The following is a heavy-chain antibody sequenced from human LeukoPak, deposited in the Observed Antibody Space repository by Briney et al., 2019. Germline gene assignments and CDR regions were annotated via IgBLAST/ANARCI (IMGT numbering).Heavy chain of an antibody. CDR3: AGGSGWMTDQ. J-gene: IGHJ4*02. CDR1: GFTVSNNY. Sequence: GGSLRLSCAASGFTVSNNYMNWVRQAPGKGLEWVSSISSRSSYIYYADSVKGRFTISRDNAKSSLYLQMSSLRADDTGVYYCAGGSGWMTDQWGQGTLVTVSS. D-gene: IGHD6-19*01. V-gene: IGHV3-21*01. CDR2: ISSRSSYI.